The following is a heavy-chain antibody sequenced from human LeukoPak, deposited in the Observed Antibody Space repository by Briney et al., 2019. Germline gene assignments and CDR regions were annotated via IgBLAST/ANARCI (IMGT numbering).Heavy chain of an antibody. Sequence: PSETLSLTCAVYGGSFSGYYWSWIRQPPGKGLEWIGEINHSGSTNYNPSLKSRVTISVDTSKNQFSLKLSSVTAADTAVYYCARGVVVAANGGFDYWGQGTLVTVSS. CDR1: GGSFSGYY. D-gene: IGHD2-15*01. CDR3: ARGVVVAANGGFDY. V-gene: IGHV4-34*01. J-gene: IGHJ4*02. CDR2: INHSGST.